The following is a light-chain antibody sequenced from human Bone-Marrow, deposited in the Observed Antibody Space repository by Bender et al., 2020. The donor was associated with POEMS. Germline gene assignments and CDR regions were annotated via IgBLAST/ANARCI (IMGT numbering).Light chain of an antibody. Sequence: QSGLTQPASVSGSPGQAITLSCTGTSSDVGAFDLVSWYQQHSGKAPKVIIYAVTQRPSGVSHRFSGSKSGNTASLTISGLQTEDEADYYCSSYTSYTVVFGGGTKLTVL. V-gene: IGLV2-14*02. CDR1: SSDVGAFDL. CDR3: SSYTSYTVV. CDR2: AVT. J-gene: IGLJ2*01.